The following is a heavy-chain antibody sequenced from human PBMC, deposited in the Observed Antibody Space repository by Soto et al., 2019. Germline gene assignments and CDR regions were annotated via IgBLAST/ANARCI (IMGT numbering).Heavy chain of an antibody. CDR1: GFPFTSYI. CDR2: ISSTTNYI. CDR3: ARESEDLTSNFCY. J-gene: IGHJ4*02. Sequence: GWSLRLPCAASGFPFTSYIINGVGQAPGKGLEWVSSISSTTNYIYYGDSVNGRFTISRDNAKNSLYLEMNSLRAEDTAVYYCARESEDLTSNFCYWGQGSLFTVSS. V-gene: IGHV3-21*06.